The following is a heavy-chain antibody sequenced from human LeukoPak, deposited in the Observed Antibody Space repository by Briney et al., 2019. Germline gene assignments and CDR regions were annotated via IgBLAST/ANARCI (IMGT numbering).Heavy chain of an antibody. J-gene: IGHJ3*02. Sequence: SETLSLTCTVSGGSISSYYWSWIRQPPGKGLEWIGYIYYSGSTNYNPSLKSRVTISVDPSKNQFSLKLSSVTAADTAVYYCARRRYYYDSSGYPSPDAIDIWGQGTMVTVSS. CDR1: GGSISSYY. CDR3: ARRRYYYDSSGYPSPDAIDI. CDR2: IYYSGST. V-gene: IGHV4-59*08. D-gene: IGHD3-22*01.